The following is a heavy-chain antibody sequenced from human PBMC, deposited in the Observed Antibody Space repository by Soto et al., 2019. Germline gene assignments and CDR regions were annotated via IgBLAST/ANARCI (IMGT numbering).Heavy chain of an antibody. CDR2: IYYSGST. Sequence: SETLSLTCTVSGGSISSGDYYWSWIRQPPGKGLEWIGYIYYSGSTYYNPSLKSRVTTSVDTSKNQFSLKLSSVTAADTAVYYCAREVIAAAAPFDYWGQGTLVTVSS. D-gene: IGHD6-13*01. CDR3: AREVIAAAAPFDY. CDR1: GGSISSGDYY. J-gene: IGHJ4*02. V-gene: IGHV4-30-4*01.